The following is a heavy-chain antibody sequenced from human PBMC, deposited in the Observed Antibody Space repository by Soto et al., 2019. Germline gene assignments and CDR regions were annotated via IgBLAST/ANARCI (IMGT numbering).Heavy chain of an antibody. J-gene: IGHJ4*02. Sequence: GASVKVSCKASGGTFSSYTISWVRQAPGQGLEWMGRIIPILGIANYAQKFQGRVTITADKSTSTAYMELSSLRSEDTAVYYCARDLGFHIAVADTVDVDYWGQGTLVTVSS. V-gene: IGHV1-69*04. CDR1: GGTFSSYT. CDR3: ARDLGFHIAVADTVDVDY. CDR2: IIPILGIA. D-gene: IGHD6-19*01.